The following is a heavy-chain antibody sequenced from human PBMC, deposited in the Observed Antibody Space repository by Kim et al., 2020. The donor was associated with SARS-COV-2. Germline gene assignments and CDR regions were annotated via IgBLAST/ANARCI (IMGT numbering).Heavy chain of an antibody. Sequence: GNGNKIYSQKLQGRVTFTTDTAASTAYMELSFLRSEDSAVYYCLGGFYFDYWGQGTLVTVSS. D-gene: IGHD3-16*01. CDR3: LGGFYFDY. J-gene: IGHJ4*02. V-gene: IGHV1-3*01. CDR2: GNGNK.